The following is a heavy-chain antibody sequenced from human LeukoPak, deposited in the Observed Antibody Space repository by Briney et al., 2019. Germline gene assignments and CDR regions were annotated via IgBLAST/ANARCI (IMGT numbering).Heavy chain of an antibody. J-gene: IGHJ3*02. V-gene: IGHV3-48*03. CDR3: AREVQEAFDI. CDR2: ISASGNTI. CDR1: GFTFSSYE. D-gene: IGHD1-1*01. Sequence: GGSLRLSCAASGFTFSSYEMNWVRQAPGKGLEWVSYISASGNTIYHADSVKGRFTISRDSAKNSLYLQMSSLRAEDTAVYYCAREVQEAFDIWGQGTMVTVSS.